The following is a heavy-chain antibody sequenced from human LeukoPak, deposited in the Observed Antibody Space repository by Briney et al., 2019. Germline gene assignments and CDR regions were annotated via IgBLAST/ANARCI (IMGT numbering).Heavy chain of an antibody. J-gene: IGHJ4*02. CDR2: IDGSGGTT. D-gene: IGHD2-2*01. V-gene: IGHV3-23*01. CDR3: AKAHCSSTSCSRADN. CDR1: GFTFTRNA. Sequence: GGSLRLSCAASGFTFTRNAMAWVRQAPGKGLEWVSAIDGSGGTTFYADSVKGRVTISRVQSTNTMYLQMNSLRADDTAVYYCAKAHCSSTSCSRADNWGQGTLVTVSS.